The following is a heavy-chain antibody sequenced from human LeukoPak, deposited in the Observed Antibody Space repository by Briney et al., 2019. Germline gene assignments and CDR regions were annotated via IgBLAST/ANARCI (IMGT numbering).Heavy chain of an antibody. Sequence: GGSLRLSCAASGFTFSNAWMSWVRQAPGVWLECVGRIKSKTDGGTTDYAAPVKGRFTISRDDSKNTLYLQMNSLKTEATAVHYCATDQWPGLRFLEWLLNYYYYMDVWGKGTTVTVSS. CDR3: ATDQWPGLRFLEWLLNYYYYMDV. CDR2: IKSKTDGGTT. V-gene: IGHV3-15*01. D-gene: IGHD3-3*01. CDR1: GFTFSNAW. J-gene: IGHJ6*03.